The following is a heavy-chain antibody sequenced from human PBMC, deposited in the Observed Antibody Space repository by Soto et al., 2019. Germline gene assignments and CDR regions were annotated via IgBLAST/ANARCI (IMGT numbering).Heavy chain of an antibody. CDR2: IIPILGIA. CDR3: ARDLGSPSHRETYYYDSSGYRRHQYI. D-gene: IGHD3-22*01. CDR1: GGIFSSYT. J-gene: IGHJ3*02. V-gene: IGHV1-69*04. Sequence: SVKVSCKAFGGIFSSYTISWVRQAPGQGLEWMGRIIPILGIANYAQKFQGRVTITADKSTSTAYMELSSLRSEDTAVYYCARDLGSPSHRETYYYDSSGYRRHQYIWGQ.